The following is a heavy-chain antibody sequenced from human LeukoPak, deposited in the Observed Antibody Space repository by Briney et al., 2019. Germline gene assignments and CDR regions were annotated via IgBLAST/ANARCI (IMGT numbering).Heavy chain of an antibody. CDR1: GYTLTELS. Sequence: ASVKVSCKVSGYTLTELSMHWVRQAPGKGLEWMGGFDPEDGETIYAQKFQGRVTMTEDTSTDTAYMELSSLRSEDTAVYYCAREEGPMVRGAPPSNAFDIWGQGTMVTVSS. CDR3: AREEGPMVRGAPPSNAFDI. V-gene: IGHV1-24*01. CDR2: FDPEDGET. J-gene: IGHJ3*02. D-gene: IGHD3-10*01.